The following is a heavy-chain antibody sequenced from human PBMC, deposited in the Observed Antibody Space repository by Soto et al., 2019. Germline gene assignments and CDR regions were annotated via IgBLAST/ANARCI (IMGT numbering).Heavy chain of an antibody. CDR1: GYTFTGYY. CDR3: ARGSGWYFGWFDP. Sequence: GGPVKVSCKASGYTFTGYYMHWVRQAPGQGLEWMGWINPDSGGTNYAQNFQGWVTMTRDTSITTAYMELSRLRSEDTAVYYCARGSGWYFGWFDPWGQGTLVTVSS. J-gene: IGHJ5*02. CDR2: INPDSGGT. V-gene: IGHV1-2*04. D-gene: IGHD6-19*01.